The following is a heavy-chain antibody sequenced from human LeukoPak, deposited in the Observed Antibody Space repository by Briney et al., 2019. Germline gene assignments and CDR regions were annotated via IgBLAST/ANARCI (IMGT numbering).Heavy chain of an antibody. J-gene: IGHJ4*02. D-gene: IGHD3-16*01. CDR3: ARALGNDY. CDR2: ISSSSSTI. V-gene: IGHV3-48*01. CDR1: GFTFSSYE. Sequence: GGSLRLSCAASGFTFSSYEMNWVRQAPGKGLEWVSYISSSSSTIYYADSVKGRFTISRDNAKNSLYLQMNSLRAEDTAVYYCARALGNDYWGQGTPVTVSS.